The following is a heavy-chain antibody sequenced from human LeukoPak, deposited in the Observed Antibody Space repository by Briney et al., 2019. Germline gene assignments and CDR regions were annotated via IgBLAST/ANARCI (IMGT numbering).Heavy chain of an antibody. CDR2: INPNSGGT. CDR1: GYSFTDYY. D-gene: IGHD3-22*01. V-gene: IGHV1-2*02. J-gene: IGHJ4*02. Sequence: ASVKVSCKASGYSFTDYYIHWVRQAPGQGLEWMGWINPNSGGTNYAQKFQSRVTMSRDTAITTAYVELSRLRSDDTAVYYCAIRGSSSGYYSADNWGQGTLVTVSS. CDR3: AIRGSSSGYYSADN.